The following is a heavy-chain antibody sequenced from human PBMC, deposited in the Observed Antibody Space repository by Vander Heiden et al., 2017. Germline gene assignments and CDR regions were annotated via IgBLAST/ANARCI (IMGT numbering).Heavy chain of an antibody. J-gene: IGHJ4*02. Sequence: QITLKESGPTLVKPTQTLTLTCPFSGFSLSTSGVGVGWIRQPPGKALEWLALIYWNDDKRYSPSLKSRLSITKGTSKNQVVLPMTNMDPVDTATYYCAHRPEQQSWKNFDYWGQGTLVTVSS. D-gene: IGHD1-1*01. CDR3: AHRPEQQSWKNFDY. V-gene: IGHV2-5*01. CDR1: GFSLSTSGVG. CDR2: IYWNDDK.